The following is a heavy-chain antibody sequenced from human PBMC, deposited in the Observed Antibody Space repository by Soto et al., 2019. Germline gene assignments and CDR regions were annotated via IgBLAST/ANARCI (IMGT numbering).Heavy chain of an antibody. CDR1: GGTFSSYA. CDR3: AKQGSMVIEAATSIAAHDGYYYYYGMDV. J-gene: IGHJ6*02. D-gene: IGHD6-6*01. Sequence: ASVKVSCKASGGTFSSYAISGVRQAPGQGLEWMGGIIPIFGTANYAQKFQGRVTITADESTSTAYMELSSLRSEDTAVYYCAKQGSMVIEAATSIAAHDGYYYYYGMDVWGQGTTVTFCS. CDR2: IIPIFGTA. V-gene: IGHV1-69*13.